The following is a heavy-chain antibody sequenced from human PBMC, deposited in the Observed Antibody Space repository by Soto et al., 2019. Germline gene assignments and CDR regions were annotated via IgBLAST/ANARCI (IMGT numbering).Heavy chain of an antibody. V-gene: IGHV3-30*18. CDR1: GFTFSSYG. CDR2: ISYDGSNK. Sequence: QVQLVESGGGVVQPGRSLRLSCAASGFTFSSYGMHWVRQAPGKGLEWVAVISYDGSNKYYADSVKGRFTISRDNSKNTLYLQMNSLRAEDTAVYYCAKDTPGYSSGWYEAPDIWGQGTMVTVSS. D-gene: IGHD6-19*01. J-gene: IGHJ3*02. CDR3: AKDTPGYSSGWYEAPDI.